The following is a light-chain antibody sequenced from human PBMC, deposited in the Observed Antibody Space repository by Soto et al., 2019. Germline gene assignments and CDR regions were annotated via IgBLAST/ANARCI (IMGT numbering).Light chain of an antibody. CDR1: SSDVGGYNY. CDR3: SSYAGSNMGV. CDR2: EVS. J-gene: IGLJ3*02. V-gene: IGLV2-8*01. Sequence: QSALTQPPSASGSPGQSVTISCTGTSSDVGGYNYVSWYQQHPGKAPKLMIYEVSKRPSGVPDRFSGSKSGNTASLTVSGRWAEDEADYYCSSYAGSNMGVFGGGTKLTVL.